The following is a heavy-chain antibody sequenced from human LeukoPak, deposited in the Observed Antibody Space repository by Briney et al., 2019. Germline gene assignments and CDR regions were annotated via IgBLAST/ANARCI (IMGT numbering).Heavy chain of an antibody. Sequence: PGSSLRLSCSASGFTFSSYGMHWARQAPGKGLEWVAVISYDGSNKYYADSVKGRFTISRDNSKNTLYLQMNSLRAEDTAVYYCAQDLGGNENYWRQGTLVTVSS. V-gene: IGHV3-30*18. CDR1: GFTFSSYG. J-gene: IGHJ4*02. D-gene: IGHD5-12*01. CDR2: ISYDGSNK. CDR3: AQDLGGNENY.